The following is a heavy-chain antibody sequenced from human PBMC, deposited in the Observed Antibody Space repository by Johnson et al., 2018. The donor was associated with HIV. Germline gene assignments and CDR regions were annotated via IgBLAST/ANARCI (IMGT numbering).Heavy chain of an antibody. CDR2: SNSDGSRT. Sequence: VLLVESGGGLVQPGGSLSLSCAGSGFPFSRSYIHWVRQAPGKGLVWVSRSNSDGSRTNYADSVKGRFTISRDNAKNSLYLQMNSLRAEDTAVYYCARDCSSWRHAFDIWGQGTMVTVSS. J-gene: IGHJ3*02. CDR1: GFPFSRSY. CDR3: ARDCSSWRHAFDI. D-gene: IGHD6-13*01. V-gene: IGHV3-74*01.